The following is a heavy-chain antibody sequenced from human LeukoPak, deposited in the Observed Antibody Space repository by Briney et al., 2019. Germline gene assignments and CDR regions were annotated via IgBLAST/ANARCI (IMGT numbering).Heavy chain of an antibody. J-gene: IGHJ4*02. Sequence: GGSLRLSCAASGFTFDDYAMNWVRQAPGKGLEWVSGISWNSGSIGYADSVKGRFTISRDNAKNSLYLQMNSLRAEVTALYYCAKDPGYYFDSSAYFGYWGQGTLVTVSS. CDR2: ISWNSGSI. CDR3: AKDPGYYFDSSAYFGY. V-gene: IGHV3-9*01. CDR1: GFTFDDYA. D-gene: IGHD3-22*01.